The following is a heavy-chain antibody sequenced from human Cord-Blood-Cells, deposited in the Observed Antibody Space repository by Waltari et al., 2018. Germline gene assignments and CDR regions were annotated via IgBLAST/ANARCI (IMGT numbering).Heavy chain of an antibody. J-gene: IGHJ4*02. CDR1: GYSISSGYY. CDR3: ARGVLSGYYTM. D-gene: IGHD3-3*01. V-gene: IGHV4-38-2*02. CDR2: IYHCAST. Sequence: QVQLHESGPGLVKPSETLSLTCTGSGYSISSGYYWGWIRQPPRKGLEWIGGIYHCASTSYNPTLTSRVTISVDASKNQFYLKLRSVTAADTAVYYCARGVLSGYYTMWGQGTLVTVSS.